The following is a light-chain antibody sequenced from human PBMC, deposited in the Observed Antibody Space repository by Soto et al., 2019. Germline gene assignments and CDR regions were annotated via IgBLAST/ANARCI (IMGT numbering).Light chain of an antibody. CDR1: QSVSSN. J-gene: IGKJ5*01. CDR2: GAS. V-gene: IGKV3-15*01. Sequence: IVFTQSVATLSVSPRERATLSCRASQSVSSNLAWYQQKPGQAPRLLIYGASTRATGIPARFSGSGSGTEFTLTISSLQSEDFAVYYCQQYNNWLPMTFGQGTRLEI. CDR3: QQYNNWLPMT.